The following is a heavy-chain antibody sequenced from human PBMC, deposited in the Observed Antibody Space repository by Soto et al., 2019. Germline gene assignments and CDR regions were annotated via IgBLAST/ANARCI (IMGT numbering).Heavy chain of an antibody. Sequence: SQTLSLTCAISGDSVSSNSAAWNWIRQSPSRGLEWLGRTYYRSKWYNDYAVSVKSRITINPDTSKNQFSLQLNSVTPEDTAVYYCAREGEEEGGYCSGGSCYSNPTIAFDIWGQGTMVTVSS. CDR1: GDSVSSNSAA. CDR2: TYYRSKWYN. V-gene: IGHV6-1*01. J-gene: IGHJ3*02. D-gene: IGHD2-15*01. CDR3: AREGEEEGGYCSGGSCYSNPTIAFDI.